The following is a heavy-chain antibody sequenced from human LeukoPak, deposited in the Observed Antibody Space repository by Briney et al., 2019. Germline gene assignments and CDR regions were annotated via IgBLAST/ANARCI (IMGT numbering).Heavy chain of an antibody. Sequence: PGGSLRLSCAASGFTFSSYGMNWVRQAPGKGLEWVSYISSNTIHYADSVKGRFTISRDTAKNSLYLQMNSLRAEDTAVYYCAKGWWADYWGQGTLVTVSS. V-gene: IGHV3-48*01. CDR1: GFTFSSYG. CDR3: AKGWWADY. D-gene: IGHD2-15*01. J-gene: IGHJ4*02. CDR2: ISSNTI.